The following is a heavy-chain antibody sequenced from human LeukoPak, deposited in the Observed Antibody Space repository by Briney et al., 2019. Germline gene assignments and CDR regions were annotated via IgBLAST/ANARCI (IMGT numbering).Heavy chain of an antibody. CDR2: MNPNSGNT. Sequence: ASVKVSCKASGYTFTSYDINWVRQAPGQGLEWMGWMNPNSGNTGYAQKFQGRVTMTRNTSISTAYMELSSLRSEDTAVYYCARGLRRSSGPAAICCYYYGMDVWGQGTTVTVSS. D-gene: IGHD2-2*01. J-gene: IGHJ6*02. V-gene: IGHV1-8*01. CDR3: ARGLRRSSGPAAICCYYYGMDV. CDR1: GYTFTSYD.